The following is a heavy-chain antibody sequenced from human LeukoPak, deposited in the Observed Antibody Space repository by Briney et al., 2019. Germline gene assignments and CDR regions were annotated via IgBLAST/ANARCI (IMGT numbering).Heavy chain of an antibody. Sequence: PGGSLRLSCAASGFTFSSYAMSWVRHAPGKGLEWVSAISGSGGSTYYADSVKGRFTISRDNSKNTLYLQMNSLRAEDTAVYYCAKGFASGWEPFDYWGQGTLVTVSS. V-gene: IGHV3-23*01. D-gene: IGHD1-26*01. CDR3: AKGFASGWEPFDY. CDR1: GFTFSSYA. J-gene: IGHJ4*02. CDR2: ISGSGGST.